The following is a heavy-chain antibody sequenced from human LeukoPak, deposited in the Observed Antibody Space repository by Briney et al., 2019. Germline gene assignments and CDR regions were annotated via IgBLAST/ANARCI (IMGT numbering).Heavy chain of an antibody. CDR1: GFTSSNYW. J-gene: IGHJ3*02. V-gene: IGHV3-7*01. D-gene: IGHD2-21*01. CDR3: ARDVSPVINNVWFDAFDM. Sequence: GGSLRLSCVASGFTSSNYWMTWVRQAQGKGLEWVANIKEDGSEKNYVDSVKGRLSISRDNAKNSLYLQMNNLRVEDTAVYYCARDVSPVINNVWFDAFDMWGLGTMVTVSS. CDR2: IKEDGSEK.